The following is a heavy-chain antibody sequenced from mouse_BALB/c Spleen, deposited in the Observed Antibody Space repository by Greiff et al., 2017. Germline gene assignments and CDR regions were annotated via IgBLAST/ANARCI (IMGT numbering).Heavy chain of an antibody. J-gene: IGHJ2*01. Sequence: EVQVVESGGGLVQPGGSLKLSCAASGFTFSSYTMSWVRQTPEKRLEWVAYISNGGGSTYYPDTVKGRFTISRDNAKNTLYLQMSSLKSEDTAMYYCARHGGSYFDDWGEGTTLTVSS. CDR2: ISNGGGST. V-gene: IGHV5-12-2*01. CDR3: ARHGGSYFDD. CDR1: GFTFSSYT.